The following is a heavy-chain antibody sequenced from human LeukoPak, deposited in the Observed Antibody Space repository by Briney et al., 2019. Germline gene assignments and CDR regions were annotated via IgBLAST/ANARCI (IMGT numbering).Heavy chain of an antibody. Sequence: PSETLSLTCAVYGGSFSGYYWSWIRQPPGKGLEWIGEINHSGSTNYNPSLKSRVTISVDTSKNQFSLKLSSVTAADTAVYYCARHIQNWFDPWGQGTLVTVSS. V-gene: IGHV4-34*01. D-gene: IGHD5-18*01. CDR1: GGSFSGYY. J-gene: IGHJ5*02. CDR3: ARHIQNWFDP. CDR2: INHSGST.